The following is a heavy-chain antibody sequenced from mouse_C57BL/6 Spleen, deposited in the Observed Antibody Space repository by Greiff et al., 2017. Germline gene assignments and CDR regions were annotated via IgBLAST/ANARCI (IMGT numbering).Heavy chain of an antibody. J-gene: IGHJ4*01. D-gene: IGHD3-2*02. CDR2: IDPSDSYT. V-gene: IGHV1-69*01. Sequence: VQLQQPGAELVMPGASVKLSCKASGYTFTSYWMHWVKQRPGQGLEWIGEIDPSDSYTNYNQKFKGKSTLTVDKSSSTAYMQLSSLTSEDSAVYYCARDSSGDYAMDYWGQGTSVTVSS. CDR1: GYTFTSYW. CDR3: ARDSSGDYAMDY.